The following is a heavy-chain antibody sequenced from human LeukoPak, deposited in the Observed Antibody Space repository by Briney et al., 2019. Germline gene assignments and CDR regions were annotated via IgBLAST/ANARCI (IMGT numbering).Heavy chain of an antibody. V-gene: IGHV3-30*18. CDR3: AKKSAEWFDL. Sequence: GGSLRLSCAASGFTFSSYGMHWVRQAPGKGLEWVAVISYDGSNKYYADSVKGRFTISRDNSKNPLYLQMNSLRAEDTAVYYCAKKSAEWFDLWGQGTLVTVSS. CDR2: ISYDGSNK. J-gene: IGHJ5*02. CDR1: GFTFSSYG.